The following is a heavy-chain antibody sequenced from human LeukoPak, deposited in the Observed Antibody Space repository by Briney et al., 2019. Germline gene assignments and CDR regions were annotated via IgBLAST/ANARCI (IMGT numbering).Heavy chain of an antibody. V-gene: IGHV4-39*07. CDR2: IYYRGST. Sequence: SETLSLTCTVSGASISSSSYYWGWIRQPPGKGLEWIGSIYYRGSTYYNPSLKSRVTISVDTSKNQISLKLNSVTAADTAVYYCARDRLLWFGELDSWGQGTLVIVSS. CDR1: GASISSSSYY. CDR3: ARDRLLWFGELDS. J-gene: IGHJ5*01. D-gene: IGHD3-10*01.